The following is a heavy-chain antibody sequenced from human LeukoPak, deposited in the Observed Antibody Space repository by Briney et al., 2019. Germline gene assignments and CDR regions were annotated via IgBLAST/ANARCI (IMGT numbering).Heavy chain of an antibody. J-gene: IGHJ4*02. CDR3: ARHSLDSGSFLLFDY. CDR2: INHSGST. V-gene: IGHV4-34*01. CDR1: GGSFSGYY. D-gene: IGHD1-26*01. Sequence: SETLSLTCAVYGGSFSGYYWSWIRQPPGKGLEWIGEINHSGSTNYNPSLKSRVTISVDTSKNQFSLKLSSVTAADTAVYYCARHSLDSGSFLLFDYWGQGTLVTVSS.